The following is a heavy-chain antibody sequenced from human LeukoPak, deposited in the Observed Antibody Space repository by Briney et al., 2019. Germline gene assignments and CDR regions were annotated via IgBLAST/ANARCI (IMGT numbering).Heavy chain of an antibody. CDR3: ARWAFYHGADY. Sequence: ASVKVSCKASGYTFTSYGISWVRQAPGQGLEWMGWTSAYNGNTNYAQKLQGRVTVTTDTSTSTAYMELRSLRSDDTAVYYCARWAFYHGADYWGQGTLVTVSS. J-gene: IGHJ4*02. D-gene: IGHD1-26*01. V-gene: IGHV1-18*01. CDR1: GYTFTSYG. CDR2: TSAYNGNT.